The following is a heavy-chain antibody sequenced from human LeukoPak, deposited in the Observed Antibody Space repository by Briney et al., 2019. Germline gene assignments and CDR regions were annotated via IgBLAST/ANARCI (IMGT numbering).Heavy chain of an antibody. CDR3: ARDGSRGGFDY. CDR1: GGTFSSYA. Sequence: GASVKVSCKASGGTFSSYAISWVRQAPGQGLEWMGGIIPIFGTANYAQKFQGRVTITADKSTSTAYMELSSLRSEDAAVYYCARDGSRGGFDYWGQGTLVTVSS. CDR2: IIPIFGTA. J-gene: IGHJ4*02. V-gene: IGHV1-69*06. D-gene: IGHD3-10*01.